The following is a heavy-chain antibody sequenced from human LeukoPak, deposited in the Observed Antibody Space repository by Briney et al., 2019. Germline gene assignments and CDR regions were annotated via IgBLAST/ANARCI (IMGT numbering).Heavy chain of an antibody. V-gene: IGHV3-30*18. J-gene: IGHJ4*02. CDR3: AKNQAGYGDYTTPFDY. D-gene: IGHD4-17*01. CDR2: ISYDGSNK. Sequence: GGSLRLSCAASGFTFSSYGMHWVRQAPGKGLEWVAVISYDGSNKYYADSVKGRFTISRDNSKNTLYLQMNSLRAEDTAVYYCAKNQAGYGDYTTPFDYWGQGTLVTVSS. CDR1: GFTFSSYG.